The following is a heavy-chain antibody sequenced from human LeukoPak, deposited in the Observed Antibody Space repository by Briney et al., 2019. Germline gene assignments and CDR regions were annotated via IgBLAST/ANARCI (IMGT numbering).Heavy chain of an antibody. CDR1: GYTFTSYG. CDR3: ARDENYYGSGSYYWFDP. D-gene: IGHD3-10*01. CDR2: INTYNANT. Sequence: GASVKVSCGASGYTFTSYGINWVRQAPGQGLEWMGWINTYNANTNYAQRLQGRVTMTTDTSTSTAYMELRSLRSDDTAVYYCARDENYYGSGSYYWFDPWGQGTLVTVSS. J-gene: IGHJ5*02. V-gene: IGHV1-18*01.